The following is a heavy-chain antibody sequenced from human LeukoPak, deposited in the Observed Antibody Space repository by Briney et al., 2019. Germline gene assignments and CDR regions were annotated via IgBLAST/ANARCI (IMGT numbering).Heavy chain of an antibody. CDR3: AKRESSSSWYNYFDY. V-gene: IGHV3-23*01. Sequence: PGGSLRLSCAASGFTFSNYAMSWVRQAPGKGLEWVSAISPSADSTSYADSAKGRFAISRDNSKNTVYLQMESLRAEDTAVYYCAKRESSSSWYNYFDYWGQGTLVTVSS. CDR1: GFTFSNYA. J-gene: IGHJ4*02. D-gene: IGHD6-13*01. CDR2: ISPSADST.